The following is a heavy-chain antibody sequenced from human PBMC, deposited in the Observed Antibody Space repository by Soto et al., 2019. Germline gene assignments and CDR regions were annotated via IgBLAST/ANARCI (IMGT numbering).Heavy chain of an antibody. J-gene: IGHJ4*02. D-gene: IGHD2-8*01. CDR2: INDGGST. CDR1: GGSFSGYY. V-gene: IGHV4-34*02. Sequence: QVQLQQWGARLLKPSETLSLTCGVSGGSFSGYYWTWIRQPPGKGLEWIGAINDGGSTNYNPSLKSRVTMSVDTSKNQFSLKLVSVTAADTAVYYCARGPKKLIYWSQGTLVTVSS. CDR3: ARGPKKLIY.